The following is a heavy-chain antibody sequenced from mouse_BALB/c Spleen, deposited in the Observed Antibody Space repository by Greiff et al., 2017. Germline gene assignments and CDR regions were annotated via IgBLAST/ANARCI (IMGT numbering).Heavy chain of an antibody. CDR3: AVWYLAY. Sequence: VQLKESGPELVKPGASVKMSCKASGYTFTSYVMHWVKQKPGQGLEWIGYINPYNDGTKYNEKFKGKATLTSDKSSSTACMELSSLTSEDSAVYYCAVWYLAYWGQGTLVTVSA. CDR1: GYTFTSYV. J-gene: IGHJ3*01. D-gene: IGHD2-10*02. CDR2: INPYNDGT. V-gene: IGHV1-14*01.